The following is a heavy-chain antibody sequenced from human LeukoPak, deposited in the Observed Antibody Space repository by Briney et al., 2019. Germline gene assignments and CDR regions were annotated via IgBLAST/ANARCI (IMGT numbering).Heavy chain of an antibody. J-gene: IGHJ4*02. CDR1: GGSISSSSYY. V-gene: IGHV4-39*01. CDR3: ARQFGEGTLDY. D-gene: IGHD3-3*01. CDR2: INHDRTT. Sequence: SETLSLTCTVSGGSISSSSYYWGWIRQSPEKGLEWIAEINHDRTTKYNPSLKSRVTISVDTSRNQFSLKLSSVTAADTAVYYCARQFGEGTLDYWGQGTLVTVSS.